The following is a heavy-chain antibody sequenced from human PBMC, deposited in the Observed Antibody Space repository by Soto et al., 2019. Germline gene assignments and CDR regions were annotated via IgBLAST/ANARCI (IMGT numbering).Heavy chain of an antibody. CDR3: AKADNRES. J-gene: IGHJ5*01. Sequence: GGSLRLSCAASGFTFGSFAMQWVRQAPGKGLEWVAGISWHSPSIAYGDAVKGRFIISRDNAENLVFLQMNSLTIEDTAIYYCAKADNRESWGQGTLVT. D-gene: IGHD1-26*01. CDR2: ISWHSPSI. V-gene: IGHV3-9*01. CDR1: GFTFGSFA.